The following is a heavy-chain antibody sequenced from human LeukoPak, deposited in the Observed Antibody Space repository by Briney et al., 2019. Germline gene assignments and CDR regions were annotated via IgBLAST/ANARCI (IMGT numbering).Heavy chain of an antibody. D-gene: IGHD3-10*01. V-gene: IGHV4-30-2*01. CDR2: IYHSGTT. Sequence: SETLSLTCAVSGGSLSNGGYSWSWIRQPPGKGLEWIGLIYHSGTTHYNPSLKSRLTFSLDKSKNQFSLKLTAMTAADTALYYCARNYYGSGAFYVHNWGQGILVTVSA. J-gene: IGHJ4*02. CDR3: ARNYYGSGAFYVHN. CDR1: GGSLSNGGYS.